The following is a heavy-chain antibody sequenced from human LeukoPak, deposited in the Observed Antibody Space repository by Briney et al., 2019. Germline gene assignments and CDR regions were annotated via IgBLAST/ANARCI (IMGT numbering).Heavy chain of an antibody. D-gene: IGHD4-11*01. CDR2: IYSGGST. V-gene: IGHV3-53*01. CDR3: ASRATVTTDRFWFDP. Sequence: GGSLRHSCAASGFTVSSNYMSWVRQAPGKGLKWVSVIYSGGSTYYADSVKGRFTISRDNSKNTLYLQMNSLRAEDTAVYYCASRATVTTDRFWFDPWGQGTLVTVSS. CDR1: GFTVSSNY. J-gene: IGHJ5*02.